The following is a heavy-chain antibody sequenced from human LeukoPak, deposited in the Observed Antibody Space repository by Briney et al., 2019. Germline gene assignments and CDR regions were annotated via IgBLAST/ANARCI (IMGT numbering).Heavy chain of an antibody. CDR2: IIPIFGTA. Sequence: GASVKVSCKASGGTFSSYAISWVRQAPGQGLEWMGGIIPIFGTANYAQKFQGRVTITTDESTSTAYMELSSLRSEDTAVYYCARVLRRNYYDSSGYWGGAFDIWGQGTMVTVSS. CDR1: GGTFSSYA. CDR3: ARVLRRNYYDSSGYWGGAFDI. D-gene: IGHD3-22*01. V-gene: IGHV1-69*05. J-gene: IGHJ3*02.